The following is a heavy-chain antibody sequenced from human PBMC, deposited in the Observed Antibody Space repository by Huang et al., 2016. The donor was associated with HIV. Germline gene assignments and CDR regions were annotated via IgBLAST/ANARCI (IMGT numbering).Heavy chain of an antibody. CDR1: GGSISSSSYY. D-gene: IGHD6-13*01. Sequence: QLQLQESGPGLVKPSETLSLTCTVSGGSISSSSYYWGWIRQPPGKGLEWIGSIYHSGTPDYNPSLRSRVTRAVDTARTQFALKLGSVTAADTAVYYCAAHGRIVGIPAAPLRFDPWGQGTLVTVSS. J-gene: IGHJ5*02. CDR3: AAHGRIVGIPAAPLRFDP. CDR2: IYHSGTP. V-gene: IGHV4-39*01.